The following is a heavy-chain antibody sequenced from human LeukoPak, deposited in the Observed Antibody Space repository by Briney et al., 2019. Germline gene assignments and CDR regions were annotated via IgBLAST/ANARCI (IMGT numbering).Heavy chain of an antibody. V-gene: IGHV4-30-2*01. CDR2: IYHSGST. D-gene: IGHD6-13*01. J-gene: IGHJ4*02. CDR1: GGSISSGGYY. Sequence: SQTLSLTCTVSGGSISSGGYYWSWIRQPPGKGLEWIGYIYHSGSTYYNPSLKSRVTISVDRSKNQFSLKLSSVTAADTAVYYCARGGDIEAAPGFDYWGQGTLVTVSS. CDR3: ARGGDIEAAPGFDY.